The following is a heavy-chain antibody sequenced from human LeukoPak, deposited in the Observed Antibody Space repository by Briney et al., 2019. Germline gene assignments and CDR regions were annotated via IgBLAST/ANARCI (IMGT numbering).Heavy chain of an antibody. CDR1: GYTFTNYG. Sequence: ASVKVSCKASGYTFTNYGISWVRQAPGQGLEWMGWISAYNGNTNYAQKLQGRVTMTTDTSTSTAYMELRSLRSDDTAVSYCARVYQGEVALDYWGQGTLVTVSS. D-gene: IGHD2-15*01. J-gene: IGHJ4*02. CDR2: ISAYNGNT. CDR3: ARVYQGEVALDY. V-gene: IGHV1-18*01.